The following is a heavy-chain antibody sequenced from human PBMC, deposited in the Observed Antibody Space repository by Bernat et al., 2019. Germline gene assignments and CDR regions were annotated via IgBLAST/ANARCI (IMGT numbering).Heavy chain of an antibody. CDR2: INHSGST. D-gene: IGHD5-24*01. Sequence: QVQLQQWGAGLLKPSETLSLTCAVYGGSFSGYYWSWILQPPGKGLEWIGEINHSGSTNYNPSLKSRVTISVDTSKNQFSLKLSSVTAADTAVYYCARGRVATTFYYYYMDVWGKGTTVTVSS. J-gene: IGHJ6*03. CDR3: ARGRVATTFYYYYMDV. V-gene: IGHV4-34*01. CDR1: GGSFSGYY.